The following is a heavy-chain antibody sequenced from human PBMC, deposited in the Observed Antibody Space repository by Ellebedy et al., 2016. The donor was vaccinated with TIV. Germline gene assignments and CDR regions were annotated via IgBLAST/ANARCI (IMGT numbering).Heavy chain of an antibody. J-gene: IGHJ4*02. Sequence: GESLKISCAASGFTFSNTWMNWVRQAPGKGLEWIGRIKSKTDGGTTDYAAPVKGRFTISRDDSKNTLYLQMNSLKTEDTAVYYCTTYPHDYGGYSGSFDYWGQGTLVTVSS. V-gene: IGHV3-15*07. CDR2: IKSKTDGGTT. CDR3: TTYPHDYGGYSGSFDY. CDR1: GFTFSNTW. D-gene: IGHD4-23*01.